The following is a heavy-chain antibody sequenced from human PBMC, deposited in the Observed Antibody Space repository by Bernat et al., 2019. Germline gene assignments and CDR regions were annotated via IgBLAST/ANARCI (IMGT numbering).Heavy chain of an antibody. Sequence: EVQLLESGGGFVQPGGSLRLSCAASGFTFSSYAMSWVRQAPGKGLEWVSAISGTGGDSYYADTVKGRFTSSRDNSKNTLYLQMSSLRAEDTAIYYCTLFNYWGQGTLVTVSS. J-gene: IGHJ4*02. V-gene: IGHV3-23*01. CDR3: TLFNY. CDR2: ISGTGGDS. CDR1: GFTFSSYA.